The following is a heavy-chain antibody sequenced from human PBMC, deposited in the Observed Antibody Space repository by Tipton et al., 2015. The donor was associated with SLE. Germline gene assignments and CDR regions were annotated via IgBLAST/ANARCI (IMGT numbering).Heavy chain of an antibody. CDR3: AKYFYDATGYQSVDS. Sequence: LRLSCTVSGGSIRSYYWSWIRQPPGKGLECLGYVFYSGSSDFYRAHYSPSLMSRVIISVDSSKNQFSLRLTSVTAADTAVYYCAKYFYDATGYQSVDSWGQGALVTVSS. V-gene: IGHV4-59*03. D-gene: IGHD3-22*01. CDR1: GGSIRSYY. J-gene: IGHJ4*02. CDR2: VFYSGSSDFYRA.